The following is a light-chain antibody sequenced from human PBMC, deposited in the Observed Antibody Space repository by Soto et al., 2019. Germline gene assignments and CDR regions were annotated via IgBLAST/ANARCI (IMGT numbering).Light chain of an antibody. CDR3: QQYNSYPWT. CDR1: QGISSY. Sequence: AIRMTQSPSSFSASTGDRVTITCRASQGISSYLAWYQQKPGKAPKLLIYAASTLQGGVPSRFSGSGSGTEFTLTISSLQPDDFATYYCQQYNSYPWTFGQGTKVDIK. V-gene: IGKV1-8*01. CDR2: AAS. J-gene: IGKJ1*01.